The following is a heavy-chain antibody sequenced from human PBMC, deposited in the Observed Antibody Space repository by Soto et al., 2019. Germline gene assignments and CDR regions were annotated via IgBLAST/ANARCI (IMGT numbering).Heavy chain of an antibody. D-gene: IGHD1-26*01. CDR3: TTGGISGSRWWYCCLDV. Sequence: EVQLVESGGGLVKPGGSLRLSCAASGLAFRNPWMNWVRQAPGKGREGVARMTGKDNGGTTDYAAPVKDRFRIPRDDLKNPLYLQMNSLNIEEKAVYYCTTGGISGSRWWYCCLDVWGQGRTVTVSS. CDR1: GLAFRNPW. V-gene: IGHV3-15*07. J-gene: IGHJ6*02. CDR2: MTGKDNGGTT.